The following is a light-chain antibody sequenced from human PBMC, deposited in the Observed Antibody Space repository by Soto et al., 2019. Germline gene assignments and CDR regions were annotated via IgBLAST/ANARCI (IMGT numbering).Light chain of an antibody. CDR1: QTISRW. CDR2: KAS. Sequence: DILMTQIPCTLSGQQSNRGTITCRSTQTISRWLAWYHQKSGKGPNRLIYKASTLKSGVPPRYSPSGCGTEFPLKTSSLEPEDVAVYYCQQRRKWSFTFGQGIKV. J-gene: IGKJ1*01. V-gene: IGKV1-5*03. CDR3: QQRRKWSFT.